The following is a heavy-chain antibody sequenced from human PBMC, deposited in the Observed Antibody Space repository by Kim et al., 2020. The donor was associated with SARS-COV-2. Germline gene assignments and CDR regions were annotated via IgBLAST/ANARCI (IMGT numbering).Heavy chain of an antibody. Sequence: ASVKVSCKASGYTFTSYGISWVRQAPGQGLEWMGMISAYNGNTNYAQKLQGRVTMTTDTSTSTAYMELSSLRSEDTAVYYCARDFSGYDPFDSWGQGTLVTVSS. CDR3: ARDFSGYDPFDS. D-gene: IGHD5-12*01. CDR2: ISAYNGNT. CDR1: GYTFTSYG. V-gene: IGHV1-18*04. J-gene: IGHJ4*02.